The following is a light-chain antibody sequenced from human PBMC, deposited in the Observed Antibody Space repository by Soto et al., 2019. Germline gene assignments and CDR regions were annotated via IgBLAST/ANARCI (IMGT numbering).Light chain of an antibody. Sequence: IVLTQSPGTLSLSPGERATLSCRASQSVSNDYLACYQQKPGQAPRLLIYSASSRAAGTPDRFSGSGYGTDFTHTISRLEPEDFAVYYCQQYGSSPRTFGQGTKVDIK. CDR3: QQYGSSPRT. V-gene: IGKV3-20*01. CDR1: QSVSNDY. J-gene: IGKJ1*01. CDR2: SAS.